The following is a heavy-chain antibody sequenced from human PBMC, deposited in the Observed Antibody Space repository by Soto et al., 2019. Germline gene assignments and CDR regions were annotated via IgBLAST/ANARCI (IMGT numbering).Heavy chain of an antibody. Sequence: EVQLVESGGGLVQPGGSLRLSCAASGFTFSDHYMDWVRQAPGKGLEWVGRTRNKANSYTTEYAASVKGRFTISREDSKTSLYLQMNSLKPEDTAVYYCAARRSWGQGTLVTVSS. CDR3: AARRS. V-gene: IGHV3-72*01. CDR2: TRNKANSYTT. J-gene: IGHJ4*02. CDR1: GFTFSDHY.